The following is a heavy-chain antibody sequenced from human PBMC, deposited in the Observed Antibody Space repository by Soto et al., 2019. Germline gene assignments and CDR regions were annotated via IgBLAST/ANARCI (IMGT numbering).Heavy chain of an antibody. CDR3: ARSGYEYYFDY. Sequence: QVQLEQSGAEVKKPGSSVKVSCKASGGTFSSYAISWVRQAPGQGLEWMGGIIPIFGTANYAQKFQGRVTXTXDEPTSTAYMELSSLGSEDTAGSYFARSGYEYYFDYWGQGTLVTVSS. J-gene: IGHJ4*02. D-gene: IGHD5-12*01. CDR1: GGTFSSYA. CDR2: IIPIFGTA. V-gene: IGHV1-69*12.